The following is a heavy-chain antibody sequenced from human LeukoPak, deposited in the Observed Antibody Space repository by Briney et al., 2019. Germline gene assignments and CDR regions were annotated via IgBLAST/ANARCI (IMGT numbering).Heavy chain of an antibody. CDR3: ARELPAALHDYGGNSRLFDY. CDR1: GYTFTGYY. J-gene: IGHJ4*02. Sequence: GASVNVSCKASGYTFTGYYMHWVRLAPGQGLELMGLINPNSGDTNYAQKFQGRVTMTSDTSISTAYMELRSLRSDDTAVYYCARELPAALHDYGGNSRLFDYWGQGTLVTVSS. V-gene: IGHV1-2*02. D-gene: IGHD4-23*01. CDR2: INPNSGDT.